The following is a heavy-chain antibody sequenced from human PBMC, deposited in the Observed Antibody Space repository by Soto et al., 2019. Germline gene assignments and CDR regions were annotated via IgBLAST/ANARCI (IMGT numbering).Heavy chain of an antibody. CDR2: IYYSGST. J-gene: IGHJ3*02. V-gene: IGHV4-59*08. Sequence: SETLSLTCTVSGGSISSYYWSWIRQPPGKGLEWIGYIYYSGSTNYNPSIKSRVTISVDTSKNQYSLKLSSVTAADTVVYYCARPGYCSSTSCLDAFDIWGQGTMVTVSS. D-gene: IGHD2-2*01. CDR1: GGSISSYY. CDR3: ARPGYCSSTSCLDAFDI.